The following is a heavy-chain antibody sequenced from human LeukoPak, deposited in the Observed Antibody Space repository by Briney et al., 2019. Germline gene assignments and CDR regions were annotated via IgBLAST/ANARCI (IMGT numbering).Heavy chain of an antibody. CDR1: GGSISSSPYF. CDR3: ASRRLRYFDWLPFDY. J-gene: IGHJ4*02. Sequence: SETLSLTCTVSGGSISSSPYFWAWIRQPPGKGLEWIGSISYTGNTYYDPSLKSRVTISRDTSKNQFSLKLSSVTAADTAVYYCASRRLRYFDWLPFDYWGQGTLVTVSS. D-gene: IGHD3-9*01. V-gene: IGHV4-39*07. CDR2: ISYTGNT.